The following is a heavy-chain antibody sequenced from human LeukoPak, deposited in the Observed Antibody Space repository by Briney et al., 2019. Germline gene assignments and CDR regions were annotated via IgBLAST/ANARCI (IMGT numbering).Heavy chain of an antibody. J-gene: IGHJ6*02. CDR1: GCTFISYA. D-gene: IGHD2/OR15-2a*01. V-gene: IGHV1-69*05. CDR3: ASGALSSYYYGMYV. Sequence: GASVKVSCKASGCTFISYAINWVRQAPGQGLEWMGVIIPIYGTTNYAQKFQGRVTITTDESTSTVYMELSSLRSEDTAVYYCASGALSSYYYGMYVWG. CDR2: IIPIYGTT.